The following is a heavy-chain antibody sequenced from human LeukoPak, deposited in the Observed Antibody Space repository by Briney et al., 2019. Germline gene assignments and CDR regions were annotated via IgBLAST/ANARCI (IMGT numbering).Heavy chain of an antibody. CDR1: GFSVTSKY. Sequence: PGGSLRLSCAASGFSVTSKYMNWVRQAPGKGLEWVSVIYIDGNTYYADSVKGRFTISRDNSKNTLYLQMNTLRAEDTAVYYCARGGVVVALGSHGMDVWGQGTTVTVSS. J-gene: IGHJ6*02. CDR3: ARGGVVVALGSHGMDV. CDR2: IYIDGNT. D-gene: IGHD2-15*01. V-gene: IGHV3-53*01.